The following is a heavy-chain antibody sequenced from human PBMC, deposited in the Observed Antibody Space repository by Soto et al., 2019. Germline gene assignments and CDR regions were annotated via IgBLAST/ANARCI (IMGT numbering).Heavy chain of an antibody. Sequence: GSGPTLVNPTQTLTLTCTFSGFSLSTGGVGVGWIRQPPGKALEWLALIYWNDDKRYSPSLKSRLTITKDTSKNQVVLTMTNMDPVDTATYYSAHRPYGVPTFGFDPWGQGTLVTVYS. CDR2: IYWNDDK. CDR1: GFSLSTGGVG. J-gene: IGHJ5*02. V-gene: IGHV2-5*01. D-gene: IGHD4-17*01. CDR3: AHRPYGVPTFGFDP.